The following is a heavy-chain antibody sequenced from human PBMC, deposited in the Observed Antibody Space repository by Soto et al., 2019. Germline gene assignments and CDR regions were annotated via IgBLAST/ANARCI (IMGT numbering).Heavy chain of an antibody. CDR1: GFTPGDYG. J-gene: IGHJ4*02. V-gene: IGHV3-49*03. D-gene: IGHD3-22*01. CDR2: IRNKGYGGTT. CDR3: ARHLTYYYDSSGGVDY. Sequence: EVQLVESGGALVQPGRSLTLSCIVSGFTPGDYGMSWFRQAPGKGLEWVGFIRNKGYGGTTEYAASVKGRFTISRDDSKTIAYLQMNSLKTEDTAVYYCARHLTYYYDSSGGVDYWGQGTLVTVSS.